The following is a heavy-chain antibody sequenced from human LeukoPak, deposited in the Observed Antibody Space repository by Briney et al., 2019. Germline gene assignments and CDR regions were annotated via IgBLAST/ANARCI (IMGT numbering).Heavy chain of an antibody. CDR3: AREENWNYGPFDP. CDR1: GGTFSSYA. CDR2: IIPIFGTA. D-gene: IGHD1-7*01. J-gene: IGHJ5*02. Sequence: SVKVSCKASGGTFSSYAISWVRQAPGQGLEWMGRIIPIFGTANYAQKFQGRVTITTDESTSTAYMELSRLRAEDTAVYYWAREENWNYGPFDPWGQGTLVTVSS. V-gene: IGHV1-69*05.